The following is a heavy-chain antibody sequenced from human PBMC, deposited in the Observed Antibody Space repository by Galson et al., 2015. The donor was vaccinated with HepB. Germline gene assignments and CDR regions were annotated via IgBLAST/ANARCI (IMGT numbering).Heavy chain of an antibody. CDR3: ARLYCSSTSCYISRDCYYGMDV. Sequence: SLRLSCAASGFTFSDYYMSWIRQAPGKGLEWVSYISSSGSTIYYADSVKGRFTISRDNAKNSLYLQMNSLRAEDTAVYYCARLYCSSTSCYISRDCYYGMDVWGQGTTVTVSS. V-gene: IGHV3-11*01. CDR2: ISSSGSTI. J-gene: IGHJ6*02. D-gene: IGHD2-2*02. CDR1: GFTFSDYY.